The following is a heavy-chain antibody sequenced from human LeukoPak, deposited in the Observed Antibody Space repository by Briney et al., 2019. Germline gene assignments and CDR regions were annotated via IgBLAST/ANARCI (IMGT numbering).Heavy chain of an antibody. CDR1: GGSISSGSYY. CDR3: ATDFGDSSGWYRF. J-gene: IGHJ4*02. D-gene: IGHD6-19*01. Sequence: SETLSLTCTVSGGSISSGSYYWSWLRQPAGKGLEFIGHFSSSGSTNYNPSLRSRITISVDTSKNQFSLKVSSVTAADTAVYYCATDFGDSSGWYRFWGQGTLVTVSS. V-gene: IGHV4-61*09. CDR2: FSSSGST.